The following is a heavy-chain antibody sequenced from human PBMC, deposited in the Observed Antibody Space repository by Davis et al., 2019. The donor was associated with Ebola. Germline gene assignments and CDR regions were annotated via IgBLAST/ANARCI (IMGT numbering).Heavy chain of an antibody. CDR2: INQDGSEK. J-gene: IGHJ4*02. CDR3: ARFHYSGIDY. CDR1: GFTVSSNY. Sequence: GESLKISCAASGFTVSSNYMSWVRQAAGKGLEWVANINQDGSEKYYVDSVKDRFTISRDNAKNSVFLEMNSVRAEDTALYYCARFHYSGIDYWGQGTLVTVSS. V-gene: IGHV3-7*01. D-gene: IGHD4-23*01.